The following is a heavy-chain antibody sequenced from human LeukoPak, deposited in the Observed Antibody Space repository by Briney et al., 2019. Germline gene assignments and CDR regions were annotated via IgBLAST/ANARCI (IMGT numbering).Heavy chain of an antibody. CDR1: DFPFSGYE. CDR3: ARGAQFFGSGSFDY. D-gene: IGHD3-10*01. J-gene: IGHJ4*02. Sequence: PGGSLRLSCAASDFPFSGYEMNWVRQAPGEGLEWLSYISNDGETTHYAESVKGRFTISRDNAKASVYLQMNSLRVEDTALYYCARGAQFFGSGSFDYWGQGTLVTVSS. V-gene: IGHV3-48*03. CDR2: ISNDGETT.